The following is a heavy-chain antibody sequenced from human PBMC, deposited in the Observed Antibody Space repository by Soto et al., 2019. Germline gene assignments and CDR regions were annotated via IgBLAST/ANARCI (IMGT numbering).Heavy chain of an antibody. Sequence: QVQLVQSGAEVKKPGASVKVSCKASGYTFTSYAMHWVRQAPGQRLEWMGWINAGNGNTKYSQKFQGRVTITRDTSASTAYMELSSRRSEDTAVYYCARGLPLGGIAVAGTGYFDYWGQGTLVTVSS. V-gene: IGHV1-3*01. CDR2: INAGNGNT. CDR3: ARGLPLGGIAVAGTGYFDY. CDR1: GYTFTSYA. D-gene: IGHD6-19*01. J-gene: IGHJ4*02.